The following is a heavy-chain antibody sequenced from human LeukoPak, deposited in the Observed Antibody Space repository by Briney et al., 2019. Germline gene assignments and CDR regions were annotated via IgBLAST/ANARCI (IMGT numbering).Heavy chain of an antibody. CDR2: ISSSGSTI. D-gene: IGHD2-21*02. J-gene: IGHJ6*03. V-gene: IGHV3-48*04. CDR3: ARETLHIVVVTASPTYYYYYYMDV. Sequence: GGSLRLSCAASGFTFSSYSMNWVRQAPGKGLEWVSYISSSGSTIYYADSVKGRFTISRDNAKNSLYLQMNSLRAEDTAVYYCARETLHIVVVTASPTYYYYYYMDVWGQGTMVTVSS. CDR1: GFTFSSYS.